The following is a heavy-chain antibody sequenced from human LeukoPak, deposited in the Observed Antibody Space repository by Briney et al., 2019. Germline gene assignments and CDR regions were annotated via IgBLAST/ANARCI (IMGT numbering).Heavy chain of an antibody. D-gene: IGHD3-22*01. Sequence: ASVKVSCKASGGSFTFTNHAITWVRQAPGQGLEWMAGIIPIYGSPSYAQRFQGRVTITSDESARTVYMELSSLRSEDTAVYYCAGFFYDNSHDAFDLWGQGTMVTVSS. V-gene: IGHV1-69*13. CDR2: IIPIYGSP. J-gene: IGHJ3*01. CDR1: GGSFTFTNHA. CDR3: AGFFYDNSHDAFDL.